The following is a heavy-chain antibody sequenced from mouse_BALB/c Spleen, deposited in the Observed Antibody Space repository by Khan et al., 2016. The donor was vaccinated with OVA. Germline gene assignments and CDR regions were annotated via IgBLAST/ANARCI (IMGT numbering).Heavy chain of an antibody. V-gene: IGHV1S135*01. CDR2: IDPFNGGS. Sequence: VQLQQSGPELMKPGASVKISCKASGYSFTSYYIHWVKQSHGKTLEWIGYIDPFNGGSTYNQKFKVKATLTVDKSSNTAYMHLTSLTSEDSAVYYCARHGSTSWFPYWDQGTLVTVSA. CDR1: GYSFTSYY. CDR3: ARHGSTSWFPY. J-gene: IGHJ3*01. D-gene: IGHD1-1*01.